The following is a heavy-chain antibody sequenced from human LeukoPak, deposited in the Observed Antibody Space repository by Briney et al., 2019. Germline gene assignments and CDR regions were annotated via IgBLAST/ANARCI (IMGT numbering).Heavy chain of an antibody. CDR1: GGSISSYY. V-gene: IGHV4-4*09. Sequence: SETLSLTCTVSGGSISSYYWSWIRQPPGKGLEWIGYIYTSGSTNYNPSLKSRVTISVDTSKNQFSLKLSSVTAADTAVYYCARAHYSNYVGNWFDPWGQGTLVTVSS. D-gene: IGHD4-11*01. CDR3: ARAHYSNYVGNWFDP. CDR2: IYTSGST. J-gene: IGHJ5*02.